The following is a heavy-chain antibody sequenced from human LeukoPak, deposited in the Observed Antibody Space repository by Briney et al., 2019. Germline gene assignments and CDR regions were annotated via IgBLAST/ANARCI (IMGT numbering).Heavy chain of an antibody. J-gene: IGHJ4*02. Sequence: ASVKVSCKASGYTFTGYYMHWVRQAPGQGLEWMGWINPNSGGTNYAQKFQGRVTMTRDTSISTAHMELSRLRSDDTAVYYCARVGVGDYYDSSGGFDYWGQGTLVTVSS. CDR1: GYTFTGYY. D-gene: IGHD3-22*01. CDR3: ARVGVGDYYDSSGGFDY. V-gene: IGHV1-2*02. CDR2: INPNSGGT.